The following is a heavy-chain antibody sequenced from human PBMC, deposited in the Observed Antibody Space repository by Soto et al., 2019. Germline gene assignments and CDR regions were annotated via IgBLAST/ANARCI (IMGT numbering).Heavy chain of an antibody. CDR3: VGSQYYFDY. J-gene: IGHJ4*02. CDR2: ISYDGSNK. CDR1: GFPFSSYG. D-gene: IGHD1-26*01. Sequence: QVQLVESGGGVVQPGRSLRLSCAASGFPFSSYGMHWVREAPGKGLEWVAVISYDGSNKYYAVSVKGRFPISRDNSASTLYLQMNGLRPEDTALYYCVGSQYYFDYRGQGTLVTVSP. V-gene: IGHV3-30*03.